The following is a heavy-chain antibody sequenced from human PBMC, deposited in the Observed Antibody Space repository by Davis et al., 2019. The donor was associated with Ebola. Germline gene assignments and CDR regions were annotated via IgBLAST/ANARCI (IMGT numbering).Heavy chain of an antibody. CDR1: GFTLSRYA. D-gene: IGHD2-15*01. Sequence: PGGSLRLSCAASGFTLSRYAVSWVRQAPGKGLEWISVISGSGTNTYYADSVKGRFTISRDTSRNTVYLQMSLLRAEDTAVYYCVRDGCPGGSCYCGDYWGQGTLVTVSS. CDR3: VRDGCPGGSCYCGDY. J-gene: IGHJ4*02. CDR2: ISGSGTNT. V-gene: IGHV3-23*01.